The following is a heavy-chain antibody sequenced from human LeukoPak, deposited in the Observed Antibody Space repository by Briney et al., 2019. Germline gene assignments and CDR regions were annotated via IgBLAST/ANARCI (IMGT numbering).Heavy chain of an antibody. J-gene: IGHJ6*03. Sequence: SETLSLTCTVSGGSISSSSYYWGWIRQPPGKGLEWIGSIYYSGSAYYNPSLKSRVTISVDTSKNQFSLKLSSVTAADTAVYYCASCSRSYYYMDVWGKGTTVTVSS. CDR1: GGSISSSSYY. V-gene: IGHV4-39*07. D-gene: IGHD2-2*01. CDR3: ASCSRSYYYMDV. CDR2: IYYSGSA.